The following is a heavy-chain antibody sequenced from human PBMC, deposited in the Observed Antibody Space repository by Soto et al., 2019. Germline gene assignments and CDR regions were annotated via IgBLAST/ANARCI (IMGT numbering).Heavy chain of an antibody. CDR2: INPNSGGT. CDR3: ARKLELRGSYYYYYDMDV. Sequence: ASVKVYCKASGYTFTGYYMHWVRQAPGQGLEWMGWINPNSGGTNYAQKFQGRVTMTRDTSISTAYMELSRLRSDDTAVYYCARKLELRGSYYYYYDMDVWGQGTTVTVSS. J-gene: IGHJ6*02. CDR1: GYTFTGYY. D-gene: IGHD1-7*01. V-gene: IGHV1-2*02.